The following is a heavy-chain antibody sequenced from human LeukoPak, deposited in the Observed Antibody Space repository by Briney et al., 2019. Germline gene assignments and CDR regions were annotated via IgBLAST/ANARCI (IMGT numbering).Heavy chain of an antibody. CDR1: GYTFTGYY. V-gene: IGHV1-2*02. Sequence: ASVKVSCKASGYTFTGYYMHWVRQAPGQGLEWMGWINPNSGGTNYAQKFQGRVTMTRDTSISTAYMELSRLRSDDTAVYYCARDLPYYDILTGPDYWGQGALVTVSS. D-gene: IGHD3-9*01. CDR3: ARDLPYYDILTGPDY. CDR2: INPNSGGT. J-gene: IGHJ4*02.